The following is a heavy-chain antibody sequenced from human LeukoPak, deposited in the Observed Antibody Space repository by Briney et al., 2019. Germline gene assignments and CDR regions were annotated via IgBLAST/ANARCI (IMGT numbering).Heavy chain of an antibody. J-gene: IGHJ1*01. CDR3: AKDTLYCSSTNCYTAEFFQH. Sequence: GGSLRLSCAASGFTFNNYAMNWVRQAPGKGLEWVSAISGSGDSTSYADSVKGRYTISRDNSKNTLFLQMNSLRAEDTAVYYCAKDTLYCSSTNCYTAEFFQHWGQGTLVTVSS. V-gene: IGHV3-23*01. CDR2: ISGSGDST. D-gene: IGHD2-2*02. CDR1: GFTFNNYA.